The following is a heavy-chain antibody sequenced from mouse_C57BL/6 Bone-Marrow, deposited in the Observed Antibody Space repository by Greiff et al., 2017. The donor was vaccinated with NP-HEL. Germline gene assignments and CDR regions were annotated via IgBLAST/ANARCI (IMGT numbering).Heavy chain of an antibody. Sequence: VQLQQPGAELVKPGASVKLSCKASGYTFTSYWMQWVKQRPGQGLEWIGEIDPSDSYTTYNQKFKGKATLTVDPSSSTAYMQLSSLTSEDSAVYYCVGYDYDDGFAWFAYWGQGTLVTVSA. J-gene: IGHJ3*01. CDR1: GYTFTSYW. V-gene: IGHV1-50*01. CDR3: VGYDYDDGFAWFAY. CDR2: IDPSDSYT. D-gene: IGHD2-4*01.